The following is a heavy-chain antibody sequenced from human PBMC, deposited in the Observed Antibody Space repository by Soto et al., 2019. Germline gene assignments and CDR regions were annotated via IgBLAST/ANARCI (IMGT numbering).Heavy chain of an antibody. Sequence: QAQLQESGPGLVKPSQTLSLTCTVSGGSISSGGYYWSWIRQHPGKGLEWIGYIYYSGSTYYNPSLKRRVTISVDTSKNQFSLKLSSVTAADTAVYYCARSMGIKDNPYYFDYWGQGTLVTVSS. D-gene: IGHD6-13*01. CDR1: GGSISSGGYY. J-gene: IGHJ4*02. V-gene: IGHV4-31*03. CDR2: IYYSGST. CDR3: ARSMGIKDNPYYFDY.